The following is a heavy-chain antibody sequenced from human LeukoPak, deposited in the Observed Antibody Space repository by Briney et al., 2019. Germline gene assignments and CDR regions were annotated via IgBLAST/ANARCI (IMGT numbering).Heavy chain of an antibody. D-gene: IGHD6-19*01. V-gene: IGHV3-30*18. CDR2: ISYDGSNK. CDR1: GFTFSSYG. CDR3: AKDRETAVAGTHYYYYGMDV. J-gene: IGHJ6*02. Sequence: GGSLRLSCAASGFTFSSYGMHWVRQAPGKGLEWVAAISYDGSNKYYADSVKGRFTISRDNSKNTLYLQMNSLRAEDTAVYYCAKDRETAVAGTHYYYYGMDVWGQGTTVTVSS.